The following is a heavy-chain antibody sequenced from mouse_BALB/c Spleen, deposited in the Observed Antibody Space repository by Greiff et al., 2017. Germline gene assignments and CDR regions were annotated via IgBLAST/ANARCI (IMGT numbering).Heavy chain of an antibody. CDR2: IDPANGNT. CDR3: ARSLSYGSFDD. V-gene: IGHV14-3*02. D-gene: IGHD1-2*01. CDR1: GFNIKDTY. J-gene: IGHJ2*01. Sequence: VQLQQSGAELVKPGASVKLSCTASGFNIKDTYMHWVKQRPEQGLEWIGRIDPANGNTKYDPKFQGKATITADTSSNTAYLQLSSLTSEDTAVYYCARSLSYGSFDDWGQGTTLTVSS.